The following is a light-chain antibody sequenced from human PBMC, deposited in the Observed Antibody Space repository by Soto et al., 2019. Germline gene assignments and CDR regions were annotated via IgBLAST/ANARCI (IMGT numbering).Light chain of an antibody. CDR2: GAS. J-gene: IGKJ1*01. Sequence: EVVMTQSPATLSVSPGESATLSCRASHSVSSSLAWYQQKPGQTPRLLIYGASTRATGVPARFSGSGSGTDFTLTISSLEPEDFAVYYCQQRSNWPPWTFGQGTKVEIK. CDR1: HSVSSS. V-gene: IGKV3-15*01. CDR3: QQRSNWPPWT.